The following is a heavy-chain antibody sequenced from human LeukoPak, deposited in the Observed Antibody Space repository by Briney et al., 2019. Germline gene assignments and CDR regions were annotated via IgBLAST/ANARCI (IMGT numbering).Heavy chain of an antibody. CDR2: INHSGST. Sequence: SETLSLTCAVYGGSFSGYCWSWIRQPPGKGLEWIGEINHSGSTNYNPSLKSRVTISVDTSKNQFSLKLSSVTAADTAVYYCARVHFGYYDSSGPLYYFDYWGQGTLVTVSS. D-gene: IGHD3-22*01. CDR1: GGSFSGYC. V-gene: IGHV4-34*01. CDR3: ARVHFGYYDSSGPLYYFDY. J-gene: IGHJ4*02.